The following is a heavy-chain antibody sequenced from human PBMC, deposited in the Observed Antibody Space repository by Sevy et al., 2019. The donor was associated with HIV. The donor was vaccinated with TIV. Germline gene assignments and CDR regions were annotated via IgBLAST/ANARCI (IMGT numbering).Heavy chain of an antibody. CDR3: ARDGLYGGNFEYFQH. CDR2: ITGSSTTI. D-gene: IGHD4-17*01. Sequence: GGSLRLSCEASGFTFSDYYMSWIRQAPGKGLEWVSSITGSSTTIYYADSVKGRFTVSRDNSNNTLYLHINSLRAEDTAVYYCARDGLYGGNFEYFQHWGQGTLVTVSS. J-gene: IGHJ1*01. V-gene: IGHV3-11*01. CDR1: GFTFSDYY.